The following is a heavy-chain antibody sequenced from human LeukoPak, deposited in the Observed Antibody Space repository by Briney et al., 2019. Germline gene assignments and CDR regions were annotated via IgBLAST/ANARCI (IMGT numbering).Heavy chain of an antibody. J-gene: IGHJ6*02. D-gene: IGHD3-22*01. Sequence: SVKVSCKASGYTFTGYYMHWVRQAPGQGLEWMGWINPNSGGTNYAQKFQGWVTMTRDTSISTAYMELSRLRSDDTAVYYCAREAYDIYGMDVWGQGTTVTVSS. V-gene: IGHV1-2*04. CDR1: GYTFTGYY. CDR3: AREAYDIYGMDV. CDR2: INPNSGGT.